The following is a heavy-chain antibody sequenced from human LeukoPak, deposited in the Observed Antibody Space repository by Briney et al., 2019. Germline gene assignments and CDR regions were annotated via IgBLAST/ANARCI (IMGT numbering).Heavy chain of an antibody. D-gene: IGHD4-17*01. V-gene: IGHV3-30*02. CDR1: VFTFSTYG. Sequence: GGSLRLSCAASVFTFSTYGFHWVRQAPGKGLEWVAFIPSDGSDNYYANSVKGRFTISRDNSKNTLHLQMNSLRSEDTAVYYCAKGLGDYDDFRLGYWGQGTLVTVSS. CDR2: IPSDGSDN. CDR3: AKGLGDYDDFRLGY. J-gene: IGHJ4*02.